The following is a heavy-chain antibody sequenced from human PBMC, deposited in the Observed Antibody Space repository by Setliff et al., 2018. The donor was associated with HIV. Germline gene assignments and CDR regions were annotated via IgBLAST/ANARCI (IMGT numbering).Heavy chain of an antibody. CDR1: GDSIRGYY. CDR2: VFYTGFA. D-gene: IGHD1-26*01. Sequence: SETLSLTCTVSGDSIRGYYWSWIRQPPGKGLEWMGYVFYTGFAAYNPSLKSRLTISVDTSKNQFSLKLSSVTAADTAVYYCARIVRWELVATSTFFYYYMDVWGKGTTVTVSS. CDR3: ARIVRWELVATSTFFYYYMDV. V-gene: IGHV4-59*08. J-gene: IGHJ6*03.